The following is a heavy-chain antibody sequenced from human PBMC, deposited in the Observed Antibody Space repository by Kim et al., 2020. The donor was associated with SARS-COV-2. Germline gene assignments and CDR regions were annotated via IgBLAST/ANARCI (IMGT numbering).Heavy chain of an antibody. CDR3: AREHGYSYGFGPYWVDP. V-gene: IGHV6-1*01. J-gene: IGHJ5*02. D-gene: IGHD5-18*01. Sequence: SQTLSLTCAISGDSVSSNSAAWNWIRQSPSRGLEWLGRTYYRSKWYNDYAVSVKSRITINPDTSKNQFSLQLNSVTPEDTAVYYCAREHGYSYGFGPYWVDPWGQGTLVTVSS. CDR2: TYYRSKWYN. CDR1: GDSVSSNSAA.